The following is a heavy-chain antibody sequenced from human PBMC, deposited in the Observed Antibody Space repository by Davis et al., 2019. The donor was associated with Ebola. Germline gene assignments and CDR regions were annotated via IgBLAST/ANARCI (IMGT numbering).Heavy chain of an antibody. CDR3: ARVRGYCSGGSCPPYFDY. CDR1: GGSFSGYY. CDR2: INHSGST. J-gene: IGHJ4*02. D-gene: IGHD2-15*01. V-gene: IGHV4-34*01. Sequence: MPSETLSLTCAVYGGSFSGYYWSWIRQPPGKGLEWIGEINHSGSTNYNPSLKSRVTISVDTSKNQFSLKLSSVTAADTAVYYCARVRGYCSGGSCPPYFDYWGQGTLVTVSS.